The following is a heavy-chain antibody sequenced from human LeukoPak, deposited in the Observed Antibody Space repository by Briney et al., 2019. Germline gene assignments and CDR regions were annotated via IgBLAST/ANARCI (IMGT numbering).Heavy chain of an antibody. J-gene: IGHJ4*02. D-gene: IGHD3-22*01. CDR1: GFTFSSYW. V-gene: IGHV3-7*01. CDR2: IKQDGSEK. Sequence: GGSLRLSCAASGFTFSSYWMSWVRQAPGKGLEWVANIKQDGSEKYYVDSVKGRFTISRDNAKNSLYLQMNSLRAEDTAVYYCARVSFHYYDSSGYYLDYWGQGTLVTVSS. CDR3: ARVSFHYYDSSGYYLDY.